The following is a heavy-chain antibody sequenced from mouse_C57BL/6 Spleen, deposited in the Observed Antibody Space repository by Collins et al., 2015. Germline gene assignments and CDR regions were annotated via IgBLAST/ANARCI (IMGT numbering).Heavy chain of an antibody. CDR3: TRALDAMDY. CDR1: GFTFRSYA. J-gene: IGHJ4*01. Sequence: EVQLVESGGGLVKPGGSLKLSCAASGFTFRSYAMSWVRQTPEKRLEWVATISDGGTYTYYPDNIKGRFTISRDNAKNNLYLQMSHLKSEDTAMYYCTRALDAMDYWGQGTSVTVSS. CDR2: ISDGGTYT. V-gene: IGHV5-4*01.